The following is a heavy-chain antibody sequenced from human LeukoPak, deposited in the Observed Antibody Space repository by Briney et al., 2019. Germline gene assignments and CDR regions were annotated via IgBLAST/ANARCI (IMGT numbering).Heavy chain of an antibody. D-gene: IGHD4/OR15-4a*01. J-gene: IGHJ4*02. CDR1: GFIVSSNY. CDR2: IYSDNT. CDR3: ARRAGAYSPPYDY. Sequence: PGGSLRLSCAASGFIVSSNYMSWVRQAPGKGLEWVSFIYSDNTHYSDSAKGRFTISRDNSKNTLYLQMNSLRAEDTAVYYCARRAGAYSPPYDYWGQGTLVTVSS. V-gene: IGHV3-53*01.